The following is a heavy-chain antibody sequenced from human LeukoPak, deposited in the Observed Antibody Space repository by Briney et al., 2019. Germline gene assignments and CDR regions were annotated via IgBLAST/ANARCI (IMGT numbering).Heavy chain of an antibody. V-gene: IGHV4-34*01. CDR2: IHPSGIF. J-gene: IGHJ4*02. Sequence: KPSETLSLTCAVYGGSFSAYYWSWIRQPPGKGLEWIGEIHPSGIFYYNSSLMSRVTISIDTSKSQFSLRLTSVTAADTAFYYCARGRDRSKAGDHWGQGSLVTVSS. CDR3: ARGRDRSKAGDH. D-gene: IGHD5-24*01. CDR1: GGSFSAYY.